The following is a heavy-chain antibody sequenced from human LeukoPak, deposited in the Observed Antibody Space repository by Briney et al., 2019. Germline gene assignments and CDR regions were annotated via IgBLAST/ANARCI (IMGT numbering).Heavy chain of an antibody. CDR2: FDPENGET. Sequence: ASVKVYCKVSGYTLPELSIHWVRQAPGRGLEWMGGFDPENGETVSARRLQGRLTMTEDTSSDTAYMELSSLTSEDTAVYYCAASGGYDYWGQGTLITVSS. D-gene: IGHD3-16*01. CDR3: AASGGYDY. V-gene: IGHV1-24*01. J-gene: IGHJ4*02. CDR1: GYTLPELS.